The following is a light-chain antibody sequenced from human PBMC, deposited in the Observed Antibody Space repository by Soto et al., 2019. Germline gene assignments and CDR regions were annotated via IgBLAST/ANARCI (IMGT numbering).Light chain of an antibody. Sequence: SYELTQPPSVSVSPGQTACITCSGDKLGDKYACWYQQKPGQSPVLVIYQDSKRPSGNPERFSDSTSGNTATLTIIGTQAMDEADYYCQAWDSSSVVFGGGTKLTVL. CDR3: QAWDSSSVV. CDR1: KLGDKY. V-gene: IGLV3-1*01. J-gene: IGLJ2*01. CDR2: QDS.